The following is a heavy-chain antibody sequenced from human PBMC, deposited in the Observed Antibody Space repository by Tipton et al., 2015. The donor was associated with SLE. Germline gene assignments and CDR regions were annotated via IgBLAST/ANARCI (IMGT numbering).Heavy chain of an antibody. Sequence: TLSLTCTVSGGSINSGGYYWSWIRQHPGKGLEWIGYIYYSGSAFYNPSLQSRVTMSVDTSKNQFFMRLSSATAADTAVYYCAREVITITDSDAFDIWGQGTMVTASS. D-gene: IGHD2-21*01. CDR3: AREVITITDSDAFDI. J-gene: IGHJ3*02. CDR1: GGSINSGGYY. CDR2: IYYSGSA. V-gene: IGHV4-31*03.